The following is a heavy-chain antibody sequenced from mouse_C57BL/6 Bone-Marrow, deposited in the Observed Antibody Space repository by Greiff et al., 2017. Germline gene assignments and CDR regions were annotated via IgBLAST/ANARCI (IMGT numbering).Heavy chain of an antibody. J-gene: IGHJ2*01. CDR1: GYTFTSYW. CDR3: KCNYDYLDY. CDR2: IYPGNSDT. V-gene: IGHV1-5*01. D-gene: IGHD2-1*01. Sequence: EVQLQQSGPVLARPGASVKMSCKTSGYTFTSYWMHWVHQRPGQGLEWIGAIYPGNSDTSYNQKLKGKANMTAVTSASTAYMELSSLTNEDSAVYYYKCNYDYLDYWGQGTTLTVSS.